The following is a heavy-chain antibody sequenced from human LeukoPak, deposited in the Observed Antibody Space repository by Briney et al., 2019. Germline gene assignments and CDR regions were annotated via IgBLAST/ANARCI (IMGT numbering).Heavy chain of an antibody. CDR2: ISGSGGST. CDR1: GFTFSSYA. V-gene: IGHV3-23*01. D-gene: IGHD6-6*01. J-gene: IGHJ4*02. Sequence: GGSLRLSCAASGFTFSSYAMSWVRQAPGKGLEWVSAISGSGGSTYYADSVKGRFTISRDNSKNTLYLQMNSLRAEDTAEYYCAKDWYSSSSNYFDYWGQGTLVTVSS. CDR3: AKDWYSSSSNYFDY.